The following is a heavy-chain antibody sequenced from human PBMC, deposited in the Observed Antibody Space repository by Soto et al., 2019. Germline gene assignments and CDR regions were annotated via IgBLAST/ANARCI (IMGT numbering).Heavy chain of an antibody. CDR2: IDYSGYT. Sequence: QVQLQESGPGRVKPSETLSLTCTASGGSISPYYWSWIRQPPGEGMEWLGYIDYSGYTNYNPSLKCPLTISVDTSKNQFSLRLSSVTAADTAVYFCARLIRDASGSYRLDYWGRGTLVTVSS. CDR1: GGSISPYY. D-gene: IGHD3-10*01. CDR3: ARLIRDASGSYRLDY. V-gene: IGHV4-59*08. J-gene: IGHJ4*02.